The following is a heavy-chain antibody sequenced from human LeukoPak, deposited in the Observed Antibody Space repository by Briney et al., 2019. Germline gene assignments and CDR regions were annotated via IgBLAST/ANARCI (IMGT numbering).Heavy chain of an antibody. CDR3: ARGDSSSWYYYYYYYMDV. CDR1: GFTFSSYS. J-gene: IGHJ6*03. Sequence: PGGSLRLSCAASGFTFSSYSMNWVRQAPGKGLEWVSSISSSSSYIYYADSVKGRFTISRDNAKNSLYLQMNSLRAEDTSVYYCARGDSSSWYYYYYYYMDVWGKGTTVTVPS. V-gene: IGHV3-21*01. CDR2: ISSSSSYI. D-gene: IGHD6-13*01.